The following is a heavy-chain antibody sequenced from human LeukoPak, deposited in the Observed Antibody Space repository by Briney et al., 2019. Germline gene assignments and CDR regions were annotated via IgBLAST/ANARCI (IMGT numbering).Heavy chain of an antibody. CDR3: ATGYSSGWYFYFQH. Sequence: GGSLRLSCAASGFTFSSYSMNWVRQAPGKGLEWVSYISSSSSTIYYADSVKGRFTISRDNAKNSLSLRMNSLSAEDTAVYYCATGYSSGWYFYFQHWGQGSLVSVSS. J-gene: IGHJ1*01. CDR2: ISSSSSTI. D-gene: IGHD6-19*01. CDR1: GFTFSSYS. V-gene: IGHV3-48*04.